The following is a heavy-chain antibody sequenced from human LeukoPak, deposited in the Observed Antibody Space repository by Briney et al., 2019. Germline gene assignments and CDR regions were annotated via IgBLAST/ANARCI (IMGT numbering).Heavy chain of an antibody. CDR1: GGSFSGYY. D-gene: IGHD1-14*01. V-gene: IGHV4-34*01. CDR3: ARHRRANYYMDV. J-gene: IGHJ6*03. Sequence: PSETLSLTCAVYGGSFSGYYWSWIRQPPGKGLEWIGEINHSGSTNYNPSLKSRVTISVDTSKNQFSLKLSSVTAADTAVYYCARHRRANYYMDVWGKGTTVTVSS. CDR2: INHSGST.